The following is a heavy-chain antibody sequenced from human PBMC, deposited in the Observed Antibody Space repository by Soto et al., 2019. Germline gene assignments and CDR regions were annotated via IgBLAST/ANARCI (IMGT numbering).Heavy chain of an antibody. Sequence: QVQLVQSGAEVKKPGSSVKVSCKASGGTFSSYAISWVRQAPGQGLEWMGGIIPIFGTANYAQKFQGRVTITADESTSTAYMELSSVRSEDTAVYYCARVRTPNYCSGGSCYLGWFDPWGQGTLVTVSS. V-gene: IGHV1-69*01. D-gene: IGHD2-15*01. J-gene: IGHJ5*02. CDR1: GGTFSSYA. CDR3: ARVRTPNYCSGGSCYLGWFDP. CDR2: IIPIFGTA.